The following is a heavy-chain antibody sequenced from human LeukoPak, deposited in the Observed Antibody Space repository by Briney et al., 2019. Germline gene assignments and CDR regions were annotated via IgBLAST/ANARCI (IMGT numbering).Heavy chain of an antibody. Sequence: SETLSLACTVSGGSISGYYWSWIRQPAGKGLEWIGHIYTSGTTDYNPSLKSRVTMSIDTSKNQFSLKLSSVTAADTAVYYCAREGSSAYAWFDPWGQGTLVTVSS. V-gene: IGHV4-4*07. J-gene: IGHJ5*02. CDR3: AREGSSAYAWFDP. CDR2: IYTSGTT. D-gene: IGHD3-22*01. CDR1: GGSISGYY.